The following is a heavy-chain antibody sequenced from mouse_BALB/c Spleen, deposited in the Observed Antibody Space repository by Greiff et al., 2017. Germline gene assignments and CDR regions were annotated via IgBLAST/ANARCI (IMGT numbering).Heavy chain of an antibody. CDR2: INPGSGGT. CDR1: GYAFTNYL. D-gene: IGHD1-1*02. Sequence: VQLQQSGAELVRPGTSVKVSCKASGYAFTNYLIEWVKQRPGQGLEWIGVINPGSGGTNYNEKFKGKATLTADKSSSTAYMQLSSLTSDDSAVYFCAREHYYGGPLDYWGQGTTLTVSS. V-gene: IGHV1-54*01. CDR3: AREHYYGGPLDY. J-gene: IGHJ2*01.